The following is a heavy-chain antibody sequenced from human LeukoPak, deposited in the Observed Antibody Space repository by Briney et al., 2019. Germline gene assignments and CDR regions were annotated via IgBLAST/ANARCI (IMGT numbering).Heavy chain of an antibody. D-gene: IGHD3-10*01. CDR3: ARRVPYGSGSYYNPLGY. V-gene: IGHV1-2*02. J-gene: IGHJ4*02. Sequence: GASVKVSCKASGYTFTGYYMHWVRQAPGQGLEWMGWINPNSGGTNYAQKFQGRVTMTRDTSISTAYMELSRLRSDDTAVYYCARRVPYGSGSYYNPLGYWGQGTLVTVSS. CDR2: INPNSGGT. CDR1: GYTFTGYY.